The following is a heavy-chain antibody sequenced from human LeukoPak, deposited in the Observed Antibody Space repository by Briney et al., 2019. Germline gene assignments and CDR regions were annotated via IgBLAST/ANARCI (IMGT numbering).Heavy chain of an antibody. CDR1: GFTFSSYS. CDR3: ARSSAVRLLNFDY. CDR2: ISFDGSDK. D-gene: IGHD6-6*01. V-gene: IGHV3-30*05. J-gene: IGHJ4*02. Sequence: GGSLRLSCAASGFTFSSYSMNWVRQAPGKGLQWVALISFDGSDKYYADSVKGRFTISRDNSKNTLYVQMNSLRAEDAAVYYCARSSAVRLLNFDYWGQGTLVTVSS.